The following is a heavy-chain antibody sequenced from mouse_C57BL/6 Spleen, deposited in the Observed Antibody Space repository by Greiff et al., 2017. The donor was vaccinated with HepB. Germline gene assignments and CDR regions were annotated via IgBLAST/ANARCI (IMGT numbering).Heavy chain of an antibody. Sequence: VQLKESGPELVKPGASVKISCKASGYSFTDYNMNWVKQSNGKSLEWIGVINPNYGTTSYNQKFKGKATLTVDQSSSTAYMQLNSLTSEDSAVYYCARKYGSSLFYAMDYWGQGTSVTVSS. CDR2: INPNYGTT. J-gene: IGHJ4*01. CDR3: ARKYGSSLFYAMDY. CDR1: GYSFTDYN. V-gene: IGHV1-39*01. D-gene: IGHD1-1*01.